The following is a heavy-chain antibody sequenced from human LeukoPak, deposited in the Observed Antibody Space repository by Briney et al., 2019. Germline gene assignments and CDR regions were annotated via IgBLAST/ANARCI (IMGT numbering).Heavy chain of an antibody. D-gene: IGHD1-1*01. CDR2: ISSSSSYI. CDR1: GFTFSSYS. J-gene: IGHJ4*02. V-gene: IGHV3-21*01. Sequence: GGSLRPSCAASGFTFSSYSMNWVRQAPGKGLEWVSSISSSSSYIYYADSVKGRFTISRDNAKNSLYLQMNSLRAEDTAVYYCARDRVYGKGTTGYWGQGTLVTVSS. CDR3: ARDRVYGKGTTGY.